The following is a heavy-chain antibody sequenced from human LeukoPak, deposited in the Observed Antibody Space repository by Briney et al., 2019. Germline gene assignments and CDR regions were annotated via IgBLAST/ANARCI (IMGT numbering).Heavy chain of an antibody. Sequence: ASVKVSCKVTGCTLTELSMHWVRQAPGKGLEWMGGFDPEDSETIYAQKFQGRVTMTEDTSTDTAYMELSSLRSEDTAVYYCATVSSRPLDYWGRGTLVTVSS. CDR3: ATVSSRPLDY. V-gene: IGHV1-24*01. CDR1: GCTLTELS. J-gene: IGHJ4*02. D-gene: IGHD6-6*01. CDR2: FDPEDSET.